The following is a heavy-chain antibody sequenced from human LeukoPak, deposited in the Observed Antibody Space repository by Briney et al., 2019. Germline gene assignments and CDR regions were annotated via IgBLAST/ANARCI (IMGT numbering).Heavy chain of an antibody. V-gene: IGHV1-8*01. CDR1: GYTFTSYD. CDR3: ARVTQRGQYCSGGSCYSLGY. Sequence: SVKVSCKASGYTFTSYDINWVRQATGQGLEWMGWMNPNSGNTGYAQKFQGRVTMTRNTSISTAYMELSSLRSEDTAVYYCARVTQRGQYCSGGSCYSLGYWGQGTLVTVSS. D-gene: IGHD2-15*01. J-gene: IGHJ4*02. CDR2: MNPNSGNT.